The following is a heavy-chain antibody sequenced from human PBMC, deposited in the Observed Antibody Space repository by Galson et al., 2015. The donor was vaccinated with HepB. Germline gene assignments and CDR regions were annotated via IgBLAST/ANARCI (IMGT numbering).Heavy chain of an antibody. Sequence: SLRLSCAATGFTFTSYAMSWVRQAPGKGLEWVSAISSTGLSTYYADSVEGRFTISRDNPKDTLFLQMNSLRADDTAVYYCASFYDYGSYGPLESWGQGTLVTVSS. CDR3: ASFYDYGSYGPLES. V-gene: IGHV3-23*01. J-gene: IGHJ4*02. CDR2: ISSTGLST. CDR1: GFTFTSYA. D-gene: IGHD4-11*01.